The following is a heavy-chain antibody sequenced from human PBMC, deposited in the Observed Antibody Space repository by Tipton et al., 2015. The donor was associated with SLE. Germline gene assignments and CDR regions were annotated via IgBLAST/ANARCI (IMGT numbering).Heavy chain of an antibody. CDR2: IYYSGST. CDR1: GGSISSYY. D-gene: IGHD4-11*01. CDR3: ARGSTVTTFYYYYYMDV. V-gene: IGHV4-59*01. Sequence: PGLVKPSETLSLTCTVSGGSISSYYWSWIRQPPGKGLEWIGYIYYSGSTNYNPSLKSRVTISVDTSKNQFSLKLSSVTAADTAVYYCARGSTVTTFYYYYYMDVWGKGTTVTVSS. J-gene: IGHJ6*03.